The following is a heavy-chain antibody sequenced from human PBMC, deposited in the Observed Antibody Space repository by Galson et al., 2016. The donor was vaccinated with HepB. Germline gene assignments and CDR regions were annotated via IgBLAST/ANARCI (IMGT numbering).Heavy chain of an antibody. J-gene: IGHJ4*02. CDR1: GYTFTDYY. Sequence: SVKVSCKASGYTFTDYYLHWVRQAPGQGLEWMGWINPKSGGTTYAQKFQGWVTMTRDTSISTAYLEVTRLKSDDTAVYYCARGPGNYYFDYWGQGTLVTVSS. V-gene: IGHV1-2*04. CDR2: INPKSGGT. CDR3: ARGPGNYYFDY. D-gene: IGHD1-7*01.